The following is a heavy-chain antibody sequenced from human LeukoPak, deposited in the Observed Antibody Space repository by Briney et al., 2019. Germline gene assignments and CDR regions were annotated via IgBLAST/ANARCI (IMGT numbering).Heavy chain of an antibody. Sequence: SETLSLTCTVSGGSISSYYWSWIRQPPGKGLEWIGYIYYSGSTNYNPSLKSRVTISVDTSRNQFSLKLSSVTAADTAVYYCARGGSGSYYKGYYGMDVWGQGTTVTVSS. J-gene: IGHJ6*02. CDR3: ARGGSGSYYKGYYGMDV. CDR2: IYYSGST. CDR1: GGSISSYY. V-gene: IGHV4-59*01. D-gene: IGHD3-10*01.